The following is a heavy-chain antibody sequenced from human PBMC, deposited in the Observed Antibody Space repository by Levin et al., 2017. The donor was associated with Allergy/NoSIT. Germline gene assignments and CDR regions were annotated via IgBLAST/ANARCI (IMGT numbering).Heavy chain of an antibody. CDR2: IYYSGST. CDR3: ARHVIPGVVVPAAIQNDY. V-gene: IGHV4-39*01. D-gene: IGHD2-2*01. Sequence: SETLSLTCTVSGGSISSSSYYWGWIRQPPGKGLEWIGSIYYSGSTYYNPSLKSRVTISVDTSKNQFSLKLSSVTAADTAVYYCARHVIPGVVVPAAIQNDYWGQGTLVTVSS. J-gene: IGHJ4*02. CDR1: GGSISSSSYY.